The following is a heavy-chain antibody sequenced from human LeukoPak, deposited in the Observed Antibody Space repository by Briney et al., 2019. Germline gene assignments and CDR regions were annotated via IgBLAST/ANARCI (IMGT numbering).Heavy chain of an antibody. CDR1: GYSISSGYY. CDR3: ARHDSPATTVRPRFDY. Sequence: SETLSLTCTVSGYSISSGYYWGWIRQPPGKGLEWIGSIYHSGSTYYNPSLKSRVTISVDTSKNQFSLKLSSVTAADTAVYYCARHDSPATTVRPRFDYWGQGTLVTVSS. D-gene: IGHD4-17*01. V-gene: IGHV4-38-2*02. J-gene: IGHJ4*02. CDR2: IYHSGST.